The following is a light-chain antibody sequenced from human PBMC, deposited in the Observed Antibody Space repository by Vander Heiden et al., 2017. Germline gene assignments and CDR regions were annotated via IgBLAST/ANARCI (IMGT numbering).Light chain of an antibody. J-gene: IGKJ1*01. CDR3: QQSSSTPWT. CDR1: QIISSY. CDR2: AAS. Sequence: DIQMTQSPSSLSASVGDRVTITCRASQIISSYLNWYQQKPGKAPKLLIYAASSWQSGVPSRFSGSGSGTDFTLTISSLQAEDFATYYCQQSSSTPWTFGPGTKVEIK. V-gene: IGKV1-39*01.